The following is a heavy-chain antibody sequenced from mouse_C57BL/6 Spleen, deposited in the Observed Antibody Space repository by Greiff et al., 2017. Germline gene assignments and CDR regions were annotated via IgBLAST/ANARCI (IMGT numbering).Heavy chain of an antibody. CDR2: IDPSDSET. CDR3: ARVDLPHYYAMDY. Sequence: VQLQQPGAELVRPGSSVKLSCKASGYTFTSYWMHWVKQRPIQGLEWIGNIDPSDSETHYNQKFKDKATLTVDKSSSTAYMQLSSLTSEDSAVDYCARVDLPHYYAMDYWGQGTSVTVSS. J-gene: IGHJ4*01. V-gene: IGHV1-52*01. CDR1: GYTFTSYW.